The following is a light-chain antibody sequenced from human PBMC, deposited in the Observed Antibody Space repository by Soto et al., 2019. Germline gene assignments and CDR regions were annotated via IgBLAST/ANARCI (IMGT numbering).Light chain of an antibody. CDR1: SSNIGSNT. V-gene: IGLV1-44*01. Sequence: QSVLAQPTQASATPGQSLPLSCSGSSSNIGSNTVNWYQQLPGTAPKLLIYSNNQRPSGVPDRFSGSKSGTSASLAISGLQSEDEADYYCAAWDDSLNGLYVFGTGTKVTVL. CDR2: SNN. J-gene: IGLJ1*01. CDR3: AAWDDSLNGLYV.